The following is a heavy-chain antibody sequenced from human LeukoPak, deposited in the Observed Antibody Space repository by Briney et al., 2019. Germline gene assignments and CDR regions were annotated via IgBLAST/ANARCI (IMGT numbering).Heavy chain of an antibody. V-gene: IGHV4-59*11. J-gene: IGHJ5*02. CDR1: GASISSHY. CDR2: IYHNGDS. Sequence: SETLSLTCTVSGASISSHYWSWIRQPPGKGLEWIGNIYHNGDSSFAPSLTSRVTMSVDTSKNQFSLNLNSVTAADTAVYYCASKPIVPASQGHYFDTWGQGILVTVSS. CDR3: ASKPIVPASQGHYFDT. D-gene: IGHD2-2*01.